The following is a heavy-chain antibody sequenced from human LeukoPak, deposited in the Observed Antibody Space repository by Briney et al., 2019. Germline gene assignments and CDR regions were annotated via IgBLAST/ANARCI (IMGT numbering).Heavy chain of an antibody. CDR3: ARARWFGELPPYYYGMDV. D-gene: IGHD3-10*01. Sequence: SETLSLTCTVSGGSISSGGYYWSWIRQHPGKGLEWIGYIYYSGSTYYNPSLKSRVTISVDTSKNQFSLKLSSVTAADTAVYYCARARWFGELPPYYYGMDVWGQGTTVTVSS. J-gene: IGHJ6*02. CDR2: IYYSGST. V-gene: IGHV4-31*03. CDR1: GGSISSGGYY.